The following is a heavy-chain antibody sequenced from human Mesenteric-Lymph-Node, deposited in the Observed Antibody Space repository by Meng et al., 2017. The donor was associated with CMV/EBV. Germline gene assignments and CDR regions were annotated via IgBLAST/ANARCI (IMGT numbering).Heavy chain of an antibody. J-gene: IGHJ6*02. D-gene: IGHD3-16*01. CDR2: IYYSGST. Sequence: SISRGGYYWSWIRQLPGKGLEWIGYIYYSGSTYYNPSLKSRVTISVDTSKNQFSLKLNSVAAADTAVYYCARAWGGATSYYYYGMDVWGQGTTVTVSS. CDR1: SISRGGYY. CDR3: ARAWGGATSYYYYGMDV. V-gene: IGHV4-31*02.